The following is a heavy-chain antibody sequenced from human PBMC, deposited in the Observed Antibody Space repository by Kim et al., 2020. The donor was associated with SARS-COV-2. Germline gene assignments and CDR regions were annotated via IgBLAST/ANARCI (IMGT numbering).Heavy chain of an antibody. J-gene: IGHJ5*02. CDR2: IGGSGTRT. V-gene: IGHV3-23*01. D-gene: IGHD3-10*01. CDR1: GFTFSRYA. Sequence: GGSLRLSCAASGFTFSRYAMTWVRQAPGKGLEWVSSIGGSGTRTHYADSVKGRFTISRDNSRNTLYLQMNSLRAEDTAVYYCVIHRGAGNYDTYYFDPWGQGTLVTVSS. CDR3: VIHRGAGNYDTYYFDP.